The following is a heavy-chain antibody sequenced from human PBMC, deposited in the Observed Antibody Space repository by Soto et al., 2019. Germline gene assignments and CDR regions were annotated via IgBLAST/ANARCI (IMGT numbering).Heavy chain of an antibody. V-gene: IGHV4-39*01. D-gene: IGHD2-15*01. J-gene: IGHJ4*02. CDR3: GKVLVGATGHTDSDS. Sequence: SETLSLTCTVSGGSIYRSGYYWGWIRQPPGRGLEWIGNIDYNGVTYSNPSLKSRVTISRDTSKNQFSLKLTSVTAADTALYYCGKVLVGATGHTDSDSWGPGTRVTV. CDR2: IDYNGVT. CDR1: GGSIYRSGYY.